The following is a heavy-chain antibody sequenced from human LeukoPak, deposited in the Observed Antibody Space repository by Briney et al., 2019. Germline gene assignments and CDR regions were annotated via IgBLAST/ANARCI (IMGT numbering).Heavy chain of an antibody. V-gene: IGHV1-2*02. CDR2: INPNTGGT. CDR3: ARDGERIAASRRGWFDP. J-gene: IGHJ5*02. CDR1: GYTFTGYY. D-gene: IGHD6-6*01. Sequence: ASVKVSCKASGYTFTGYYMHWVRQAPGHGLEWMGWINPNTGGTNYAQKFQGRVTMTRDTSISTAYMELSRLRSDDTAVYYCARDGERIAASRRGWFDPWGQGTLVTVSS.